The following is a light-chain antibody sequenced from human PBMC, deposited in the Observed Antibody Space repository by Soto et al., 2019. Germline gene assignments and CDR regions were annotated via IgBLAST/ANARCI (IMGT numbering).Light chain of an antibody. CDR2: DVN. CDR1: SSDVGNYNY. V-gene: IGLV2-11*01. J-gene: IGLJ3*02. Sequence: QSVLTQPRSVSGSPGQSVTISCTGTSSDVGNYNYVSWYQQHPGKAPKVMIYDVNKWPSGVPDRFSGSKSANTASLTISGLQADYEADYYCCSYAGSYTWVFGGGTKLTVL. CDR3: CSYAGSYTWV.